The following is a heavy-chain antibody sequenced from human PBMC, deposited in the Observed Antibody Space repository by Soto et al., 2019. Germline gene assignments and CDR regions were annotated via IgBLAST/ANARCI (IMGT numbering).Heavy chain of an antibody. Sequence: SVKVSCKASGGTSSSYAISWVRQAPGQGLEWMGGIIPIFGTANYAQKFQGRVTITADESTSTAYMELSSLRSEDTAVYYCASLAAVDTAMVIDYWGQGTLVTVSS. V-gene: IGHV1-69*13. CDR1: GGTSSSYA. CDR2: IIPIFGTA. D-gene: IGHD5-18*01. CDR3: ASLAAVDTAMVIDY. J-gene: IGHJ4*02.